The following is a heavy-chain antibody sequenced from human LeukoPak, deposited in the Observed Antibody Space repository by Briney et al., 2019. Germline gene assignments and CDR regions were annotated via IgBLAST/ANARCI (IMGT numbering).Heavy chain of an antibody. V-gene: IGHV1-18*01. CDR2: ISAYNGNT. CDR3: AREDYGDYVSDY. CDR1: GYTFTSYG. D-gene: IGHD4-17*01. Sequence: ASVKVSCKASGYTFTSYGISWVRQAPGQGLEWMGWISAYNGNTNYAQKLQGRVTMTTDTSTSTAYMELRSLRSDDAAVYYCAREDYGDYVSDYWGQGTLVTVSS. J-gene: IGHJ4*02.